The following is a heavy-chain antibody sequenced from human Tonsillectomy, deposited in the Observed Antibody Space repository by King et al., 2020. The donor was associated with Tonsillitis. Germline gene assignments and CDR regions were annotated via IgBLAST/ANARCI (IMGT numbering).Heavy chain of an antibody. Sequence: VQLVESGGGVVQPGRSLRLSCAASGFTFSSYAMHWVRQAPGKGLEWVAVISYDGSNKYYADSVKGRFTISRDNSKNTLYLQMNSLRAEDTAVYYCARGGAWVEGGGMDVWGQGTTVTVSS. D-gene: IGHD2-15*01. V-gene: IGHV3-30*04. CDR2: ISYDGSNK. CDR3: ARGGAWVEGGGMDV. J-gene: IGHJ6*02. CDR1: GFTFSSYA.